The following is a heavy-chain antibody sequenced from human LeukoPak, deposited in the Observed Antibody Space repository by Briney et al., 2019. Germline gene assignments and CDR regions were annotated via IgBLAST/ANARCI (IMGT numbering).Heavy chain of an antibody. CDR3: ARVPTDCKNGVCYTGIIGPWDY. CDR2: LYNGGTT. Sequence: QPGRSLRLSCAASGFTVRNNYMSWVRQAPGKGLEWVSVLYNGGTTYYADSVKGRFTISRDNSKNTLYLQMNSLRAEDTAVYYCARVPTDCKNGVCYTGIIGPWDYWGQGTLVTVSS. J-gene: IGHJ4*02. CDR1: GFTVRNNY. D-gene: IGHD2-8*01. V-gene: IGHV3-53*01.